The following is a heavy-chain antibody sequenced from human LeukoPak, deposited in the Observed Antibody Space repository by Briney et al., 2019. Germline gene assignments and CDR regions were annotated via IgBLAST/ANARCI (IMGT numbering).Heavy chain of an antibody. CDR1: GGSFSGYY. J-gene: IGHJ5*02. CDR3: ARELERRGGVDP. V-gene: IGHV4-34*01. Sequence: SETLSLTCAVYGGSFSGYYWSWIRQPPGEGLEWIGEINHSGSTNYNPSLKSRVTISVDTSKNQFSLKLSSVTAADTAVYYCARELERRGGVDPWGQGTLVTVSS. CDR2: INHSGST. D-gene: IGHD1-1*01.